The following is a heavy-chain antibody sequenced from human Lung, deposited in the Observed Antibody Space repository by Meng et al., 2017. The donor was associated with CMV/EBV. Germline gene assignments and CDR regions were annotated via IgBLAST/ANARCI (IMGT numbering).Heavy chain of an antibody. CDR2: ITPAIETA. V-gene: IGHV1-69*05. CDR1: GGTFRSTS. Sequence: SVXVSXKASGGTFRSTSLMWVRQAPGQGLEWMGGITPAIETADYAQKFRDRVTITTDDSATTAYMDMNSLRSDDTAVYFCAKGPSITVGGVIIWPLEDGXQGTXGTVSS. J-gene: IGHJ4*02. CDR3: AKGPSITVGGVIIWPLED. D-gene: IGHD3-16*02.